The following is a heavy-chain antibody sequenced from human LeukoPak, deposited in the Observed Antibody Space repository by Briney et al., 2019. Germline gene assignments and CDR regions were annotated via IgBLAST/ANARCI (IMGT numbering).Heavy chain of an antibody. CDR3: AKRRDPGRSGETAPFDY. CDR2: ISGSGGST. CDR1: GFTFSSYA. D-gene: IGHD2-21*02. J-gene: IGHJ4*02. Sequence: GGSLRLSCAASGFTFSSYAMSWVRQAPGKGLEWVSAISGSGGSTYYADSVKGRFTISRDNSKNTLYLQMNSPRAEDTAVYYCAKRRDPGRSGETAPFDYWGQGTLVTVSS. V-gene: IGHV3-23*01.